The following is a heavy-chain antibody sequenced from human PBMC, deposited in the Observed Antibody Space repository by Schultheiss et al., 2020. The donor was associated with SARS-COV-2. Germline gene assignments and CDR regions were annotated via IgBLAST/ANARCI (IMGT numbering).Heavy chain of an antibody. Sequence: GESLKISCAASGFTVSSNYMSWVRQAPGKGLEWVSAISGSGGSTYYADSVKGRFTISRDNAKNSLYLQMNSLRAEDTALYYCARGGTGVYYYYYYMDVWGKGTTVTVSS. CDR2: ISGSGGST. J-gene: IGHJ6*03. D-gene: IGHD3/OR15-3a*01. V-gene: IGHV3-23*01. CDR1: GFTVSSNY. CDR3: ARGGTGVYYYYYYMDV.